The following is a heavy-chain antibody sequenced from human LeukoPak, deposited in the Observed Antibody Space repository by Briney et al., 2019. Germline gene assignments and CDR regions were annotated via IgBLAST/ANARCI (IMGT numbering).Heavy chain of an antibody. CDR2: IYYSGST. Sequence: PSETLSLTCTVSGGSISSYYWSWIRQPPGKGLEWIGYIYYSGSTNYNPSLKSRATISVDTSKNQFSLKLSSVTAADTAVYYCARHYEQFDYWGQGTLVTVSS. J-gene: IGHJ4*02. D-gene: IGHD5-12*01. CDR3: ARHYEQFDY. CDR1: GGSISSYY. V-gene: IGHV4-59*08.